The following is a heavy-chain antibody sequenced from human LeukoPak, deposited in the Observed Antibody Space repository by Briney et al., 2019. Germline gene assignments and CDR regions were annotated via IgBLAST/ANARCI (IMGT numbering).Heavy chain of an antibody. V-gene: IGHV3-21*01. D-gene: IGHD1-26*01. Sequence: GGSLRLSCVGSGFTFSSYSMNWVRQAPGKGPEWVSSISSGGGYIFYADSVRGRFTVSRDNSKSSLYLQMNSLRADDTAVYYCAREKGSYDYLFDYWGQGALVTVSS. CDR3: AREKGSYDYLFDY. J-gene: IGHJ4*02. CDR1: GFTFSSYS. CDR2: ISSGGGYI.